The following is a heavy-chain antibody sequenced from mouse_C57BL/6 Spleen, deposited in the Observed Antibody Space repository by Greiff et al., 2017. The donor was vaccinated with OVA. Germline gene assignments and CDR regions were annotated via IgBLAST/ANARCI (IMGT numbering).Heavy chain of an antibody. V-gene: IGHV1-52*01. CDR2: IDPSDSET. J-gene: IGHJ1*03. D-gene: IGHD1-1*01. Sequence: VQLQQPGAELVRPGSSVKLSCKASGYTFTSYWMPWVKQRPIQGLEWIGNIDPSDSETHYNQKFKDKATLTVDKSSSTAYMQLSSLTSEDSAVYYCARCPPDYYGSSWYFDVWGTGTTVTVSS. CDR3: ARCPPDYYGSSWYFDV. CDR1: GYTFTSYW.